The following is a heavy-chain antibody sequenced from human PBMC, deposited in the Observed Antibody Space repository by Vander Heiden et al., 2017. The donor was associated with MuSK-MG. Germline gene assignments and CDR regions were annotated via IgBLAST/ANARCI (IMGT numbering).Heavy chain of an antibody. CDR3: VRGGYGSGSYYGF. V-gene: IGHV3-21*01. J-gene: IGHJ4*02. Sequence: EVHLVESGGGLVTPGGSLCLSCAASGFPFTDYSLNWVRLAPEKGLEWFSSISRGSTYIYYADSVKGRFTISRDNAQNSLYLQMNSLRVEDTAVYYCVRGGYGSGSYYGFWGQGTLVTVSS. CDR1: GFPFTDYS. D-gene: IGHD1-26*01. CDR2: ISRGSTYI.